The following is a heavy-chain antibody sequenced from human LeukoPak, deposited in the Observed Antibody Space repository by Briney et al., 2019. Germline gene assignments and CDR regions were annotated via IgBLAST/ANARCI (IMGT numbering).Heavy chain of an antibody. CDR2: IKQDGSTK. CDR1: GFTFSDYW. J-gene: IGHJ4*02. V-gene: IGHV3-7*01. Sequence: PGGSLRLSCAASGFTFSDYWMSWVRQAPGKGLEWVANIKQDGSTKYYVDSVKGRFTISRDNAKNSPYLQMNSLRAEDTAVYYCARDRAWEPADYWGQGTLVTVSS. D-gene: IGHD1-26*01. CDR3: ARDRAWEPADY.